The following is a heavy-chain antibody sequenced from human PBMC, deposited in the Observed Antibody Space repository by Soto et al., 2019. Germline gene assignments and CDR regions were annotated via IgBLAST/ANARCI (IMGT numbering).Heavy chain of an antibody. CDR3: AKDQDIVVVVAATAFDY. CDR1: GFTFSSYG. V-gene: IGHV3-30*18. D-gene: IGHD2-15*01. CDR2: ISYDGSNK. J-gene: IGHJ4*02. Sequence: GGSRRLSCAASGFTFSSYGMHWVRQAPGKGLEWVAVISYDGSNKYYADSVKGRFTISRDNSKNTLYLQMNSLRAEDTAVYYCAKDQDIVVVVAATAFDYWGQGTLVTVSS.